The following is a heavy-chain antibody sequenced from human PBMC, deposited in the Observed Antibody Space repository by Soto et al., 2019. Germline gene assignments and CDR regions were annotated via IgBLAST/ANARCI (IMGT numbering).Heavy chain of an antibody. CDR1: GFTFSSYA. CDR3: AREGHCSSTSCYSFDY. Sequence: EVQLVESGGGLVQPGGSLRLSCAASGFTFSSYAMHWVRQAPGKGLEYVSAISSNGGSTYYANSVKGRFTISRDNSKNTLYLQKGRLRAQEMAVYYCAREGHCSSTSCYSFDYWGQGTLVTVSS. V-gene: IGHV3-64*01. J-gene: IGHJ4*02. CDR2: ISSNGGST. D-gene: IGHD2-2*01.